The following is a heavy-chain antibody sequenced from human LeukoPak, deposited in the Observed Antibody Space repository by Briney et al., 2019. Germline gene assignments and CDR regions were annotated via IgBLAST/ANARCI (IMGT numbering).Heavy chain of an antibody. J-gene: IGHJ4*02. CDR2: IRSKANSYAT. CDR1: GFTFSGSA. V-gene: IGHV3-73*01. D-gene: IGHD3-9*01. Sequence: GGSLRLSCAASGFTFSGSAMHWVRQASGKGLEWVGRIRSKANSYATAYAASVKGRFTISRDDSKNTAYLQMNSLKTEDTAVYYCARDVRRYDILTGYESSYYFDYWGQGTLVTVSS. CDR3: ARDVRRYDILTGYESSYYFDY.